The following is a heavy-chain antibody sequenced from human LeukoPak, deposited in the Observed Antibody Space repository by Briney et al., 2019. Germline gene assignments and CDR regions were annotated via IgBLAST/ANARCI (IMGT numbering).Heavy chain of an antibody. CDR3: ARGRSYGFDLDS. J-gene: IGHJ4*02. CDR2: KYCSGST. Sequence: TSETLSLTCDVSGVSINTCCYYWSWIRQPPGKGLEWIGYKYCSGSTRYNSSLRSRLTISLDTSKNQFSLRLTSVTAADTAVYYCARGRSYGFDLDSWGPGTLVTVSS. D-gene: IGHD5-18*01. CDR1: GVSINTCCYY. V-gene: IGHV4-61*01.